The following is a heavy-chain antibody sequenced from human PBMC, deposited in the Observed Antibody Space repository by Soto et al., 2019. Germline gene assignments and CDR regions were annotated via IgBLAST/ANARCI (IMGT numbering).Heavy chain of an antibody. CDR3: ARVYDILTSAWLDP. D-gene: IGHD3-9*01. V-gene: IGHV3-11*03. CDR1: GFTLSDYY. Sequence: GGSLRLSCAASGFTLSDYYMTWIRQAPGKGLEWISYISTNSRYTKYADSVKGRFTISRDDAKNSLYLQMNSLRVEDTAVYYCARVYDILTSAWLDPWGQGTLVTVS. J-gene: IGHJ5*02. CDR2: ISTNSRYT.